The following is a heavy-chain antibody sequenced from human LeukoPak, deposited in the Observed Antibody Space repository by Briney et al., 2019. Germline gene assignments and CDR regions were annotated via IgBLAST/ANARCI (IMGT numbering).Heavy chain of an antibody. J-gene: IGHJ6*02. CDR3: ARAPGYYNSWYSIDF. Sequence: GGSLRLSCAASGFTFSSYGMHWVGQAPGKGLEWVAVIWYDGSNKYYADSVKGRFTISRDNSKNTLYLQMNSLRAEDTAVSYCARAPGYYNSWYSIDFWGQGTTVTVSS. V-gene: IGHV3-33*01. CDR2: IWYDGSNK. CDR1: GFTFSSYG. D-gene: IGHD3-10*01.